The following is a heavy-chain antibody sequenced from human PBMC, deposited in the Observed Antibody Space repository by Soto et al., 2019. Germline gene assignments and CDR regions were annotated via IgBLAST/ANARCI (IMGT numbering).Heavy chain of an antibody. CDR2: ISGSGRYT. J-gene: IGHJ6*02. CDR3: AKDPPSERMQPDYGMDV. V-gene: IGHV3-23*04. Sequence: DVQLAESGGDLVQPGGSLRLSCAASGFTFDSCVMSWVRQAPGKGLEWLSLISGSGRYTDYADSVKGRFTISRDNSKNTLYLQMNSLRVEDTAVYYCAKDPPSERMQPDYGMDVWGQGTTVTVSS. D-gene: IGHD6-13*01. CDR1: GFTFDSCV.